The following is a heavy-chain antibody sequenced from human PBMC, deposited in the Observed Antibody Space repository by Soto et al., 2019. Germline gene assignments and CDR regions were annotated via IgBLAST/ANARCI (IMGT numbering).Heavy chain of an antibody. J-gene: IGHJ6*02. Sequence: ASVKVSCKAPGYTFTSYGISWVRQAPGQGLEWMGWISAYNGNTNYAQKLQGRVTMTTDTSTSTAYMELRSLRSDDTAVYYCARYSGYDYYYGMDVWGQGTTVTVSS. D-gene: IGHD5-12*01. V-gene: IGHV1-18*04. CDR3: ARYSGYDYYYGMDV. CDR1: GYTFTSYG. CDR2: ISAYNGNT.